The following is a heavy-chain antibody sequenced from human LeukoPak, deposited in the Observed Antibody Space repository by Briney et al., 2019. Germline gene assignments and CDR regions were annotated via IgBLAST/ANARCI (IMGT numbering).Heavy chain of an antibody. D-gene: IGHD3/OR15-3a*01. V-gene: IGHV1-8*01. Sequence: ASVKVSCKASGYTFTSYDINWVRQATGQGLEWMGWMNPNSGNTGYAQKFQGGVTMTRNTSISTAYMELSSLRSEDTAVYYCARGYGFLTGYYAIVYWGQGTLVTVSS. CDR1: GYTFTSYD. CDR3: ARGYGFLTGYYAIVY. J-gene: IGHJ4*02. CDR2: MNPNSGNT.